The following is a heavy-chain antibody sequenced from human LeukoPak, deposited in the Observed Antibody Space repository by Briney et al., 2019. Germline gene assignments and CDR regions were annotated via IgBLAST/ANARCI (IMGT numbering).Heavy chain of an antibody. V-gene: IGHV3-64D*09. CDR2: ISDNGEST. CDR3: AKDRGVVLWGMDV. D-gene: IGHD2-15*01. CDR1: GFTFSSYA. J-gene: IGHJ6*02. Sequence: GGSLRLSCSASGFTFSSYAMHWVRQAPGKGLECISIISDNGESTDYADSVKGRFTVSRDNSKNTLYLQMSSLKTEDAAVYYCAKDRGVVLWGMDVWGQGTTVTVSS.